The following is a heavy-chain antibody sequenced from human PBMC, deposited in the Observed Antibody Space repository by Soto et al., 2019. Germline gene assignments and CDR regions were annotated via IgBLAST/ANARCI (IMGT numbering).Heavy chain of an antibody. V-gene: IGHV3-30*18. CDR2: ISYDGSNK. J-gene: IGHJ1*01. Sequence: GGSLRLSCAASGFTFSSYGMHWVRQAPGKGLEWVAVISYDGSNKYYADSVKGRFTISRDNSKNTLYLQMNSLRAEDTAVYYCAKDAGRMVAATSAEYFQHWGQGTLVTVSS. D-gene: IGHD2-15*01. CDR3: AKDAGRMVAATSAEYFQH. CDR1: GFTFSSYG.